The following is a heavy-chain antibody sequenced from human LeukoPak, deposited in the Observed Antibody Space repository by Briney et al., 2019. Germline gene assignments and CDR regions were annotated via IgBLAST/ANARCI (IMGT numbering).Heavy chain of an antibody. V-gene: IGHV4-39*01. CDR2: IYYSGST. J-gene: IGHJ2*01. CDR1: GAXISSSSYY. CDR3: ARRLGLTPDYWYFDL. Sequence: SETLSLTCTVSGAXISSSSYYWGWIRQPPGKGLEWIGSIYYSGSTYYNPSLKSRVTISVDTSKNQFSLKLTSVTAADTAVYYCARRLGLTPDYWYFDLWGRGTLVTVSS. D-gene: IGHD6-19*01.